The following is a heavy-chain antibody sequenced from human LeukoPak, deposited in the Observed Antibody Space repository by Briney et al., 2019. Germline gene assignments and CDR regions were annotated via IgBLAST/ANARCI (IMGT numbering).Heavy chain of an antibody. V-gene: IGHV3-30-3*01. D-gene: IGHD2-2*01. CDR2: ISYDGSNK. Sequence: GGSLRLSCAASGFTFSNYWMSWVRQAPGKGLEWVAVISYDGSNKYYADSVKGRFTISRDNSKNTLYLQMNSLRAEDTAVYYCARGPWGSSPQSSWFDPWGQGTLVTVSS. J-gene: IGHJ5*02. CDR1: GFTFSNYW. CDR3: ARGPWGSSPQSSWFDP.